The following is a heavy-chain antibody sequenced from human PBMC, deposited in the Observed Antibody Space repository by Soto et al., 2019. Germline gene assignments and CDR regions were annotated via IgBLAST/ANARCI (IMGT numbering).Heavy chain of an antibody. J-gene: IGHJ6*02. Sequence: LSLTCTVSGGSISSYYWSWIRQPPGKGLKWIGYIYYSGSTNYNPSLKSRVTISVDTSKNQFSLKLSSVTAADTAVYYCARLPWALYYYYGMDVWGQGTTVTVSS. CDR3: ARLPWALYYYYGMDV. CDR2: IYYSGST. CDR1: GGSISSYY. V-gene: IGHV4-59*01.